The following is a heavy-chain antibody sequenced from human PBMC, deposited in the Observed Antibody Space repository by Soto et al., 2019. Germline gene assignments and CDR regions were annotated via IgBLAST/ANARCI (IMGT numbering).Heavy chain of an antibody. Sequence: PGESLKISCKGSGYSFTSYWISWVRQMPGKGLEWMGRIDPSDSYTNYSPSFQGHVTISADKSISTAYLQWSSLRASDTAMYYCARLSYCSSTSCYYYYGMVVWDQGTTVTVS. CDR3: ARLSYCSSTSCYYYYGMVV. CDR2: IDPSDSYT. V-gene: IGHV5-10-1*01. J-gene: IGHJ6*02. D-gene: IGHD2-2*01. CDR1: GYSFTSYW.